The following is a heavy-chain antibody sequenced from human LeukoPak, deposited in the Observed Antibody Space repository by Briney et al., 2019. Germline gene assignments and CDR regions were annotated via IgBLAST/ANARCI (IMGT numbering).Heavy chain of an antibody. CDR2: MNPNSGNT. D-gene: IGHD3-22*01. Sequence: ASVKVSCKASGYTFTSCDINWVRQATGQGLEWMGWMNPNSGNTGYAQKFQGRVTMTRNTSISTAYMELSSLRSEDTAVYYCARDYYDSSPRFDPWGQGTLVTVSS. CDR3: ARDYYDSSPRFDP. V-gene: IGHV1-8*01. CDR1: GYTFTSCD. J-gene: IGHJ5*02.